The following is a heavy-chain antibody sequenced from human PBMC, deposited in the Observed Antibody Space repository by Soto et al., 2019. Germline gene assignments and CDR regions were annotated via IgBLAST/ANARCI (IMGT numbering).Heavy chain of an antibody. Sequence: PSETLSLTCTVSGGSISSYYWSWIRQPPGKGLEWIGYIYYSGSTNYNPSLKSRVTISVDTSKNQFSLKLSSVTAADTAVCFCARVWFYGSGSYPLDYWGQGTLVTVSS. D-gene: IGHD3-10*01. CDR3: ARVWFYGSGSYPLDY. CDR1: GGSISSYY. V-gene: IGHV4-59*12. J-gene: IGHJ4*02. CDR2: IYYSGST.